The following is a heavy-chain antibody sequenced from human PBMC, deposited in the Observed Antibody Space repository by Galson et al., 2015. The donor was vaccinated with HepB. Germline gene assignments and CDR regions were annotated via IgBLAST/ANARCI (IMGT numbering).Heavy chain of an antibody. V-gene: IGHV6-1*01. CDR1: GDSVSRNGAA. J-gene: IGHJ3*01. D-gene: IGHD1-26*01. CDR3: AHGRANAFDV. Sequence: CAISGDSVSRNGAAWNWIRQSPSRGLEWLGRTYYRSKWYYDYAVPVKSLIAINPDTSKNQFSLQLNSVTPEDTAMYYCAHGRANAFDVWGQGTMVTVSS. CDR2: TYYRSKWYY.